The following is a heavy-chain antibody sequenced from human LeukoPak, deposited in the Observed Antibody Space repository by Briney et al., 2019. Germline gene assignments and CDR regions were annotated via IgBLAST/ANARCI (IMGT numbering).Heavy chain of an antibody. J-gene: IGHJ5*02. CDR2: IYYSGST. CDR3: ARGGVAATLSWFDP. Sequence: SETLSLTCTVSGGSIGSSSYYWGWIRQPPGKGLEWIGSIYYSGSTYYNPSLKSRVTISVGTSKNQFSLKLSSVTAADTAVYYCARGGVAATLSWFDPWGQGTLVTVSS. V-gene: IGHV4-39*01. CDR1: GGSIGSSSYY. D-gene: IGHD2-15*01.